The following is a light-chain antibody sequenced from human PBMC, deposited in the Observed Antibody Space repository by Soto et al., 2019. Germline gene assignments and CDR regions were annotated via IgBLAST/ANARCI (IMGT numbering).Light chain of an antibody. J-gene: IGLJ1*01. V-gene: IGLV2-14*01. Sequence: QSALTQPASVSGSPGQAITISCTGTSSDVGGYKFVSWYQQHPGKAPKLIIYEVSNRPSGVSSRFSGSKSGNTASLTISGLQADYDAAYYCFSYTGSIYVCVPGTKVTVL. CDR3: FSYTGSIYV. CDR1: SSDVGGYKF. CDR2: EVS.